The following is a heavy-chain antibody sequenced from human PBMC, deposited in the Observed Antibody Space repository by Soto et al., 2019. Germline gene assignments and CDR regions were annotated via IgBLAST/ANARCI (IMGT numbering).Heavy chain of an antibody. CDR1: GGTFSSYA. CDR2: IIPIFGTA. D-gene: IGHD1-26*01. J-gene: IGHJ5*02. V-gene: IGHV1-69*06. Sequence: SVKVSCKASGGTFSSYAISWVRQAPGQGLEWMGGIIPIFGTANYAQKFQGRVTITADKSTSTAYMELSSLRSEDTAVYYCARAEVGGSYVRGWSDPWGQGTLVTVSS. CDR3: ARAEVGGSYVRGWSDP.